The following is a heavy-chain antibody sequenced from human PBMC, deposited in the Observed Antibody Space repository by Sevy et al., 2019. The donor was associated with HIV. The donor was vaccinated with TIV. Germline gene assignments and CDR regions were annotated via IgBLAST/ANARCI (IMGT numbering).Heavy chain of an antibody. D-gene: IGHD3-10*01. Sequence: GGSLRLSCAASGFIFSTSPMHWVRQAPGKGLECVAILSYDDSDEYYADSVKGRFTISRDNSKNTLYFQMNSLRTEDTAVYYCAKDDLGSFDYWGQGTLVTVSS. CDR1: GFIFSTSP. J-gene: IGHJ4*02. V-gene: IGHV3-30-3*02. CDR3: AKDDLGSFDY. CDR2: LSYDDSDE.